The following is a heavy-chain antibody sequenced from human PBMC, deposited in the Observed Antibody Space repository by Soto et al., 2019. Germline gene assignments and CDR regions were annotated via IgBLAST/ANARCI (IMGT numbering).Heavy chain of an antibody. J-gene: IGHJ4*02. D-gene: IGHD6-6*01. CDR3: AIRPSAPDYFDY. CDR1: GFTFSSYA. CDR2: ISGSGGST. V-gene: IGHV3-23*01. Sequence: GGSLRLSCAASGFTFSSYAMSWVRQAPGKGLEWVSAISGSGGSTHYADSVKGRFTISRDNSKNTLYLQMNSLRAEDTAVYYCAIRPSAPDYFDYWGQGTLVTVSS.